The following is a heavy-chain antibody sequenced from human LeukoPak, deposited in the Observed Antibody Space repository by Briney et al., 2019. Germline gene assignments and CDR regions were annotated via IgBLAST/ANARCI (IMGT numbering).Heavy chain of an antibody. CDR1: GYTLTELS. V-gene: IGHV1-24*01. CDR2: FDPEGGET. J-gene: IGHJ3*02. D-gene: IGHD4-17*01. Sequence: ASVKVSCKVSGYTLTELSMHWVRQAPGKGLEWMGGFDPEGGETIYAQKFQGRVTMTEDTSTDTAYMELSSLRSEDTAVYYCATVGNFYGDLLRAFDIWGQGTMVTVSS. CDR3: ATVGNFYGDLLRAFDI.